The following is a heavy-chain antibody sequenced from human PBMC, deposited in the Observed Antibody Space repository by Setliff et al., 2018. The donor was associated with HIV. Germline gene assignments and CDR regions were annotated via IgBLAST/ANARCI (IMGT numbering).Heavy chain of an antibody. CDR3: AKTSSSSEYYFDY. CDR2: ISGHSVTT. CDR1: GFTFSSFA. Sequence: PGGSLRLSCAASGFTFSSFAVSWVRQAPGKGPEWVSSISGHSVTTYYADSVKGRFTVSRDNSKNTLYLQMNSLRAEDTAVYYCAKTSSSSEYYFDYWGQGTLVTVSS. V-gene: IGHV3-23*01. J-gene: IGHJ4*02. D-gene: IGHD6-13*01.